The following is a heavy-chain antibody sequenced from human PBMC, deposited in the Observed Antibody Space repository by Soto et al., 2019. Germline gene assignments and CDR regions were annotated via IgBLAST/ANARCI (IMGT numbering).Heavy chain of an antibody. Sequence: SETLSLTCAVYGGSFSGYYWSWIRQPPGKGLEWIGEINHSGSTNYNPSLKSRVTISVDTSKNQFSLKLSSVTAADTAVYYCARVRHIAAAGTAFLSNPPHAFDIWGQGTMVTVSS. CDR1: GGSFSGYY. J-gene: IGHJ3*02. CDR3: ARVRHIAAAGTAFLSNPPHAFDI. D-gene: IGHD6-13*01. CDR2: INHSGST. V-gene: IGHV4-34*01.